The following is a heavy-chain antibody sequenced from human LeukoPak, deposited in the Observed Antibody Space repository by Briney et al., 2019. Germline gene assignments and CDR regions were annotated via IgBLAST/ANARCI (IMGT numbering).Heavy chain of an antibody. CDR3: ARFYCNYVNYFYY. Sequence: SQTLSLTCTVSGGSISSGGYYWSWIRQHPGKGLEWSGYIYYSGSTYYNPSPKSRVTISVHTSKNQFSLKLSSVTAADTAVYYCARFYCNYVNYFYYGGQGTLVTVSS. J-gene: IGHJ4*02. CDR2: IYYSGST. D-gene: IGHD4-11*01. CDR1: GGSISSGGYY. V-gene: IGHV4-31*03.